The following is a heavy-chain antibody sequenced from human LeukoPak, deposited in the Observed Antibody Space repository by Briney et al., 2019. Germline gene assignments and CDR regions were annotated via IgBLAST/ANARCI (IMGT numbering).Heavy chain of an antibody. CDR1: GGSFSDYY. CDR2: INHSGST. CDR3: ARGKNHWVVVPAAMGGWFDP. J-gene: IGHJ5*02. D-gene: IGHD2-2*01. V-gene: IGHV4-34*01. Sequence: SETLSLTCAVYGGSFSDYYWSWIRQPPGKGLEWIGEINHSGSTNYNPSLKSRVTISVDTSKNQFSLKLSSVTAADTAVYYCARGKNHWVVVPAAMGGWFDPWGQGTLVTVSS.